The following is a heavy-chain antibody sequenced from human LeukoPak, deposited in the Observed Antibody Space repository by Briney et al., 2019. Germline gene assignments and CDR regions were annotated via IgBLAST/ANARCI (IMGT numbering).Heavy chain of an antibody. CDR3: ARVNSSSNYFDY. V-gene: IGHV4-34*01. J-gene: IGHJ4*02. D-gene: IGHD6-6*01. Sequence: SETLSLTCAVYGGSFSGYYWSWIRPPPGKGLEWIGEINHSGSTNYNPSLKSRVTISVDTSKNQFSLKLSSVTAADTAVYYCARVNSSSNYFDYWGQGTLVTVSS. CDR2: INHSGST. CDR1: GGSFSGYY.